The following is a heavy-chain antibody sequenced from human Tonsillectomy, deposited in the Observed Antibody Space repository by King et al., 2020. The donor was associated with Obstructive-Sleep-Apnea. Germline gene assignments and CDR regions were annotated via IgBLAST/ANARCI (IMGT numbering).Heavy chain of an antibody. CDR2: ISGSGGTT. CDR1: GFTFSSYA. CDR3: AKEDGGNPEDYFDY. V-gene: IGHV3-23*04. Sequence: DVQLVESGGGLVQPGGSLRLSCAASGFTFSSYAMTWVRQAPGKGLEWVSGISGSGGTTYNADSVKGRFTISRDNSKNTLYLQMNRLRAEDTAVYYCAKEDGGNPEDYFDYWGQGTLVTVSS. D-gene: IGHD4-23*01. J-gene: IGHJ4*02.